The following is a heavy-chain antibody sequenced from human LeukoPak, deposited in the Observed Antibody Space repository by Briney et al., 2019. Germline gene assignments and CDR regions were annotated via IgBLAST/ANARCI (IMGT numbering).Heavy chain of an antibody. CDR2: IIPIFGTA. CDR1: GYTFTSYY. V-gene: IGHV1-69*13. Sequence: GASVKVSCKASGYTFTSYYMHWVRQAPGQGLEWMGGIIPIFGTANYAQKFQGRVTITADGSTSTAYMELSSLRSEDTAVYYCARGLGNWNYEQGYFDYWGQGTLVTVSS. D-gene: IGHD1-7*01. CDR3: ARGLGNWNYEQGYFDY. J-gene: IGHJ4*02.